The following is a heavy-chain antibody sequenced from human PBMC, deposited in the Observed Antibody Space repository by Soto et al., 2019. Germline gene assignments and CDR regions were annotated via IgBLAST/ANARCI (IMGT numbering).Heavy chain of an antibody. D-gene: IGHD6-13*01. CDR3: ARPPERIAEIGWFEP. CDR1: GFTFSSYS. J-gene: IGHJ5*02. V-gene: IGHV3-48*01. Sequence: EVQLVESGGGLVQPGGSLRLSCAASGFTFSSYSMNWVRQAPGTGMEWVSYISSSNSTLYYADSVKGRLTISRDNAKNSLYLQMNSRRAEDTAVYYCARPPERIAEIGWFEPWGQGTLVTVSS. CDR2: ISSSNSTL.